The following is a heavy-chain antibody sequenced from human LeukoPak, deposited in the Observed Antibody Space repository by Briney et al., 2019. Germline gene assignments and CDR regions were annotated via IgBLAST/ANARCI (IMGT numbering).Heavy chain of an antibody. CDR3: ARVPWFGEFLVGFDY. J-gene: IGHJ4*02. CDR2: INHSGST. CDR1: GGSFSGYY. D-gene: IGHD3-10*01. Sequence: SETLSLTCAVYGGSFSGYYWSWIRQPPGKGLEWIGEINHSGSTNYNPSLKSRVTISVDTSKNQFSLKLSSVTAADTAVYYCARVPWFGEFLVGFDYWGQGTLVTVSS. V-gene: IGHV4-34*01.